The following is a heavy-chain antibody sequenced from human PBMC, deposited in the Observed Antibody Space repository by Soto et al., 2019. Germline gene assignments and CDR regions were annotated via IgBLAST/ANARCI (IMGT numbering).Heavy chain of an antibody. J-gene: IGHJ4*02. CDR3: ATDGGNY. CDR2: VSFDGTNK. V-gene: IGHV3-30-3*01. D-gene: IGHD3-16*01. CDR1: GFTFTSYA. Sequence: QVQLVESGGGVVQPGRSLRLSCAAAGFTFTSYAMHWVRQAPGKGLEWVAVVSFDGTNKYYADSVKGRFTISRDNSKHTLSLQMNSLRAEDTAVYYCATDGGNYWGQGTLVIVSS.